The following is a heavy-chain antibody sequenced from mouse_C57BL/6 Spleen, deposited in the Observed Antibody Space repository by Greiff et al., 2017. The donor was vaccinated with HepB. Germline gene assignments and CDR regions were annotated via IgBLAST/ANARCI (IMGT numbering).Heavy chain of an antibody. CDR2: IYPGDGDT. CDR1: GYAFSSSW. V-gene: IGHV1-82*01. J-gene: IGHJ4*01. D-gene: IGHD3-2*02. Sequence: QVQLQQSGPELVKPGASVKISCKASGYAFSSSWMNWVKQRPGKGLEWIGRIYPGDGDTNYNGKFKGKATLTAAKSSSTAYMQLSSLTSEDSAVYFCASLDSSGPIYAMDYWGQGTSVTVSS. CDR3: ASLDSSGPIYAMDY.